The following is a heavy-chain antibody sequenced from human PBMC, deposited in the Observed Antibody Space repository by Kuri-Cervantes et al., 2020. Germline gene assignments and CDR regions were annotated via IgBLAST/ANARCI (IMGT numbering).Heavy chain of an antibody. CDR1: GGSISSYY. V-gene: IGHV4-4*07. Sequence: GSLRLSCTVSGGSISSYYWSWIRQPAGKGLEWIGRIYTSGSTNYNPSLKSRVTMSVDTSKNQSSLKLSSVTAADTAVYYCARRPPQSAFDVWGQGTMVTVSS. J-gene: IGHJ3*01. CDR2: IYTSGST. CDR3: ARRPPQSAFDV.